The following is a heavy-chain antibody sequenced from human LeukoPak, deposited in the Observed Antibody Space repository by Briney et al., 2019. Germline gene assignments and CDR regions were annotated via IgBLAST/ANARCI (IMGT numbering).Heavy chain of an antibody. Sequence: GGSLRLSCAASGFTFSSFGMHWVRQAPAKGLEWVAVIWYDGSNKYYADSVKGRFTISRDNSKNTLYLEMNSLRAEDTAVYFCARDRPEGHGMDVWGRGTMVSVSS. J-gene: IGHJ6*04. CDR3: ARDRPEGHGMDV. CDR1: GFTFSSFG. V-gene: IGHV3-33*01. CDR2: IWYDGSNK.